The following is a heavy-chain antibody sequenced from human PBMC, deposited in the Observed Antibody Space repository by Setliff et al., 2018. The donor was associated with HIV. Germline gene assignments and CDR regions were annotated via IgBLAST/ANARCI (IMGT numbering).Heavy chain of an antibody. CDR3: ARHFGYNPGWFDS. D-gene: IGHD3-10*01. CDR1: GFSFTSYW. CDR2: IDPADSYT. J-gene: IGHJ5*01. Sequence: GESLKISCKGSGFSFTSYWISWVRQMPGKGLEWMGRIDPADSYTHYSPSFPGHITISIDKSISSASLHWSSLRTSDTAIYYCARHFGYNPGWFDSWGQGTLVTVSS. V-gene: IGHV5-10-1*01.